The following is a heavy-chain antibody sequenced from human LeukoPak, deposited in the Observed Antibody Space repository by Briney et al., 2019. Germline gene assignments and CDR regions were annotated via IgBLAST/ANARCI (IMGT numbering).Heavy chain of an antibody. V-gene: IGHV3-30*04. CDR2: ISYDGSNK. CDR3: AKGRAAAYYFDY. J-gene: IGHJ4*02. CDR1: GFTFSSYA. Sequence: GGSLRLSCAASGFTFSSYAMHWVRQAPGKGLEWVAVISYDGSNKYYADSVKGRFTISRDNSKNTLYLQMNSLRAEDTALYYCAKGRAAAYYFDYWGQGTLVTVSS. D-gene: IGHD6-13*01.